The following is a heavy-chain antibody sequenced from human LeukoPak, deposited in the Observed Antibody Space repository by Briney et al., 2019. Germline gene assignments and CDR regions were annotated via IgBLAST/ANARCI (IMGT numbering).Heavy chain of an antibody. J-gene: IGHJ4*02. CDR2: ISSSSSYI. CDR1: GFTVSSNY. Sequence: GGSLRLSCAASGFTVSSNYMSWVRQAPGKGLEWVSSISSSSSYIYYADSVKGRFTISRDNAKNSLYLQMNSLRAEDTAVYYCARGDSSSWYYFDYWGQGTLVTVSS. V-gene: IGHV3-21*01. D-gene: IGHD6-13*01. CDR3: ARGDSSSWYYFDY.